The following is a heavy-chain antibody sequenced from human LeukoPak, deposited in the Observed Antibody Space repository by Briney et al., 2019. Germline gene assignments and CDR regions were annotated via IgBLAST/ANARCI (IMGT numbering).Heavy chain of an antibody. CDR2: IGAYNGNT. V-gene: IGHV1-18*01. CDR1: GYTFTSYG. CDR3: ARARIAAASYYYYGMDV. J-gene: IGHJ6*02. Sequence: GASVKVSCKASGYTFTSYGISWVRQAPGQGLEWMGWIGAYNGNTNYAQKLQGRVTMTTDTSTSTAYMELRSLRSDDTAVYYCARARIAAASYYYYGMDVWGQGTTVTVSS. D-gene: IGHD6-13*01.